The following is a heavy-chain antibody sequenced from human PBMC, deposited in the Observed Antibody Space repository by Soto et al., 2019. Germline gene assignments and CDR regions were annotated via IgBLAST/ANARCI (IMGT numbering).Heavy chain of an antibody. D-gene: IGHD6-19*01. J-gene: IGHJ4*02. CDR1: GYSLTSGYY. CDR2: IYHSGDT. V-gene: IGHV4-38-2*01. Sequence: SETLSLTCAFSGYSLTSGYYCGWIRQPPGKGLEWIGSIYHSGDTYYNPSLKSRVTISVDTSKNHFSLKLTSVTAADTAVYYCARARIVVAGTIVDYWGQGTLVTVSS. CDR3: ARARIVVAGTIVDY.